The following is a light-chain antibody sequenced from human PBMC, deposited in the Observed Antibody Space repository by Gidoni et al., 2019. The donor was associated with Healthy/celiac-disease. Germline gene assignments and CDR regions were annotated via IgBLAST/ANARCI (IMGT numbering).Light chain of an antibody. V-gene: IGKV2-28*01. CDR2: LGS. CDR3: MQALQTTWT. J-gene: IGKJ1*01. Sequence: DIVMTQYPLSLPVTPGEPASISCRSSQSLLHSNGYNYFDWYLQKPGQSPQLLIYLGSNRASGVPDRFSGSGSGTDFTLKISRVEAEDVGVYYCMQALQTTWTFGQGTKVEIK. CDR1: QSLLHSNGYNY.